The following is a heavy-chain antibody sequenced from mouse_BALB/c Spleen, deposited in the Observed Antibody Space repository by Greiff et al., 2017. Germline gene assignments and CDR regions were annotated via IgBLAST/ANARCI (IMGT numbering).Heavy chain of an antibody. D-gene: IGHD2-1*01. CDR1: GYTFTDYN. V-gene: IGHV1-18*01. CDR2: INPNNGGT. J-gene: IGHJ4*01. Sequence: DVKLQESGPELVKPGASVKIPCKASGYTFTDYNLDWVKQSHGKSLEWIGEINPNNGGTIYNQKFKGKATLTVDTSSSTAYMELRSLTSEDTAVYYCARSEGNYGDYAMDYWGQGTSVTVSA. CDR3: ARSEGNYGDYAMDY.